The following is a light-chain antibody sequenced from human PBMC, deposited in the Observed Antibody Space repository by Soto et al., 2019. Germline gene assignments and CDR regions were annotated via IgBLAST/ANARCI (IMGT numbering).Light chain of an antibody. CDR3: QQHDTSLTWT. V-gene: IGKV3-20*01. Sequence: EIVLTQSPGTLSLSPGERATLSCRASQSVTSSYLAWYQQKPGQAPRFLMYGASSRATGIPDRFSGRGSGTDFTLTISRLEPEDFAIFYCQQHDTSLTWTFGQGTKVDIK. CDR1: QSVTSSY. J-gene: IGKJ1*01. CDR2: GAS.